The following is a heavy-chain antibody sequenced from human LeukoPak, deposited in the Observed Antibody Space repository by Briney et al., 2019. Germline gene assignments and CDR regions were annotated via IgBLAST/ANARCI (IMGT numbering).Heavy chain of an antibody. CDR2: ISYSGST. J-gene: IGHJ6*02. CDR3: AGDLYSCSWSLGAMDV. CDR1: GGSISSYH. V-gene: IGHV4-59*01. D-gene: IGHD6-6*01. Sequence: SETLSLTCTVAGGSISSYHWSWIRQPPGKGLEWIGYISYSGSTNYSPSLTSRVTVSIDTSKRQLSLTLTSLTTADTAIYYCAGDLYSCSWSLGAMDVWGQGTTVIVSS.